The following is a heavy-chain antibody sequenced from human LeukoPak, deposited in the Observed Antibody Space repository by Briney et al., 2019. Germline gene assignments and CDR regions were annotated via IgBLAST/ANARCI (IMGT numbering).Heavy chain of an antibody. CDR2: IIPILGIA. Sequence: ASVKVSCKASGGTFSSYAISWERQAPGPGLEWMGRIIPILGIANYAQKFQGRVTITADKSTSTAYMELSSLRSEDTAVYYCARVSGSGSYYDNWFDPWRQGTLVTVSS. CDR3: ARVSGSGSYYDNWFDP. J-gene: IGHJ5*02. CDR1: GGTFSSYA. D-gene: IGHD3-10*01. V-gene: IGHV1-69*04.